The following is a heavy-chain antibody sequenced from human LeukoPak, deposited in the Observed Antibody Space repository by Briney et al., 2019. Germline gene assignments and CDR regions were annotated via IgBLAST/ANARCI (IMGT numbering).Heavy chain of an antibody. CDR1: GFTFSIYG. J-gene: IGHJ4*02. V-gene: IGHV3-23*01. CDR3: ARDLDY. CDR2: ISSSGGST. Sequence: GGSLRLSCAAAGFTFSIYGMTWVRQAPGKGLEWVAVISSSGGSTDYADSVKGRFTISRDNSKNTLFLQMNSLRAEDTAVYYCARDLDYWGQGTLVTVSS.